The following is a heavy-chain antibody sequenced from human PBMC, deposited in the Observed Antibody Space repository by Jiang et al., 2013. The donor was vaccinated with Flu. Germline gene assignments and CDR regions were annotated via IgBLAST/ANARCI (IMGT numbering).Heavy chain of an antibody. Sequence: EVKKPGASVKVSCKTSGYTFTTYYVHWVRQAPGQGLEWMGIINPRDGSTNYAQKFHGRVTMAGDTSTSTVYMDLSSLRSDDTAVYYCAREDAALGRYDFWGKGALVTVSS. CDR2: INPRDGST. D-gene: IGHD3-16*01. CDR1: GYTFTTYY. CDR3: AREDAALGRYDF. V-gene: IGHV1-46*01. J-gene: IGHJ4*02.